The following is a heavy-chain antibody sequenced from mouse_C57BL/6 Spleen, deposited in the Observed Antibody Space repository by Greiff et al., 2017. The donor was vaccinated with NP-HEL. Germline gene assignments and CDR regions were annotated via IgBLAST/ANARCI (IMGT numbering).Heavy chain of an antibody. Sequence: EVKLVESGPGLVKPSQSLSLSCSVTGYSITSGYYWNWIRQFPGNKLEWMGYIRYDGSNNYNPSLKNRISITRDTSKSQFCLKLTSVTTGDTAAYYCEKYGAMDYWGQGTSVTVSS. CDR1: GYSITSGYY. V-gene: IGHV3-6*01. D-gene: IGHD1-1*02. CDR2: IRYDGSN. CDR3: EKYGAMDY. J-gene: IGHJ4*01.